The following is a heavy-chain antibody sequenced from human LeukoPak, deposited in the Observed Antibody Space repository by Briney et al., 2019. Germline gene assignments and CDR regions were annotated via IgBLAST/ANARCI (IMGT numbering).Heavy chain of an antibody. V-gene: IGHV1-18*01. CDR2: ISAYNGNT. CDR3: ARDPPRIAVVVAATNYYGMDV. J-gene: IGHJ6*02. CDR1: GYTFTSYG. D-gene: IGHD2-15*01. Sequence: ASVKVSCKASGYTFTSYGISWVRQAPGQGLEWMGWISAYNGNTNYAQKLQGRVTMTTDTSTSTAYMELRSLRSDDTAVYYCARDPPRIAVVVAATNYYGMDVWGQGTTVTVSS.